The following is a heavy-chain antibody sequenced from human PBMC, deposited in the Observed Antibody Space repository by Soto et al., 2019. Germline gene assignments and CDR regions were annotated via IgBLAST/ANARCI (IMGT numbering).Heavy chain of an antibody. CDR2: ISAYNGNT. V-gene: IGHV1-18*01. CDR3: ARGGRTLRFLEWLEYYGIDV. Sequence: QVQLVQSGAEVKKPGASVKVSCKASGYTFTSYGISGVRQAPGQGLEWMGWISAYNGNTNYAQTLTGRVTMTTDTSTSTAYMELRSLKSDDTAVYYCARGGRTLRFLEWLEYYGIDVWVQGTTVTVSS. CDR1: GYTFTSYG. D-gene: IGHD3-3*01. J-gene: IGHJ6*02.